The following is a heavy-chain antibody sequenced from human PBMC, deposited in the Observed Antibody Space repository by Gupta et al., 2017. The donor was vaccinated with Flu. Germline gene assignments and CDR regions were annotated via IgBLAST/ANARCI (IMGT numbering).Heavy chain of an antibody. Sequence: QVHLVESGGGVVHPGRSLRLSCVVSGFTFSDYGMHWVSQAPGKGLEWVAGISYDGIHQYSSGAGKGRFTIYRDKSKKTLYLQMNSLASEDTAVYYCAKEIGMTISLIGFDMWGPGTKVTVSS. D-gene: IGHD4/OR15-4a*01. V-gene: IGHV3-30*18. CDR2: ISYDGIHQ. CDR1: GFTFSDYG. CDR3: AKEIGMTISLIGFDM. J-gene: IGHJ3*02.